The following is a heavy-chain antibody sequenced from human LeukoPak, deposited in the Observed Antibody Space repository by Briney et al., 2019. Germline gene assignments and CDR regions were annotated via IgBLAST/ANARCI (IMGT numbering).Heavy chain of an antibody. CDR3: ARDRLLWFGELLENDY. V-gene: IGHV3-21*01. CDR1: GFTFSSYS. D-gene: IGHD3-10*01. J-gene: IGHJ4*02. Sequence: PGGSLRLSCAASGFTFSSYSMNWVRQAPGKGLEWVSSISSSSSYIYYADSVMGRFTISRDNAKNSLYLQMNSLRAEDTAVYYCARDRLLWFGELLENDYWGQGTLVTASS. CDR2: ISSSSSYI.